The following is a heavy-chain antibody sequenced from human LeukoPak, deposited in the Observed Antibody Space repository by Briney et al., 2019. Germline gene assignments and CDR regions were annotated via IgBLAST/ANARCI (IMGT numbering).Heavy chain of an antibody. CDR3: ARDPLEAAAVY. V-gene: IGHV4-30-4*08. CDR1: GGSISSGDYY. D-gene: IGHD6-13*01. CDR2: IYYSGST. Sequence: PSGTLSLTCTVSGGSISSGDYYWSWIRQPPGKGLEWIGYIYYSGSTYYNPSLKSRVTISVDTSKNQFSLKLSSVTAADTAVYYCARDPLEAAAVYWGQGTLVTVSS. J-gene: IGHJ4*02.